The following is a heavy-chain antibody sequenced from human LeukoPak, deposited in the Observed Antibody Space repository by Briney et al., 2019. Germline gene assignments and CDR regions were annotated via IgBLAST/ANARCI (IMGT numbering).Heavy chain of an antibody. CDR3: VKVPWFGELFPLDY. J-gene: IGHJ4*02. CDR1: AFTVSSYG. V-gene: IGHV3-30*18. CDR2: ISYDGSNK. Sequence: PGGSLRLSCAASAFTVSSYGMHWLRQAPGKGLEWAAVISYDGSNKYYADSVKGRFTISRDNSKNTLYLQMNSLRAEDTAVYYCVKVPWFGELFPLDYWGQGTLVTVSS. D-gene: IGHD3-10*01.